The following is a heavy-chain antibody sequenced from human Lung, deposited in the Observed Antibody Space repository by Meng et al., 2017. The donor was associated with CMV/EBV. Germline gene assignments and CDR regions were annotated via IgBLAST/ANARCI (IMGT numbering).Heavy chain of an antibody. CDR2: IRQDGSDK. CDR3: AREDSGSFTRYNWFDP. Sequence: SCAASGFIFPAFSMSWVRQAPGKGLEWVANIRQDGSDKYYVDSVKGRFTISRDNVRNSLFLHMNSLRAEDTAVYYCAREDSGSFTRYNWFDPWGHGTXVT. V-gene: IGHV3-7*01. D-gene: IGHD1-26*01. CDR1: GFIFPAFS. J-gene: IGHJ5*02.